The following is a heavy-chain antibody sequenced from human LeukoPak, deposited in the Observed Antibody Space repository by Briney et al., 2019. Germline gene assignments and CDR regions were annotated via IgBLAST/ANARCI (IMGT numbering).Heavy chain of an antibody. CDR1: GGSISSYY. CDR3: ARDVLEWTSGYYYGMDV. CDR2: IYYSGST. D-gene: IGHD3-3*01. Sequence: SETLSLTCTVFGGSISSYYWSWIRQPPGKGLEWIGYIYYSGSTNYNPSLKSRVTISVDTSKNQFSLKLSSVTAADTAVYYCARDVLEWTSGYYYGMDVWGQGTTVTVSS. J-gene: IGHJ6*02. V-gene: IGHV4-59*01.